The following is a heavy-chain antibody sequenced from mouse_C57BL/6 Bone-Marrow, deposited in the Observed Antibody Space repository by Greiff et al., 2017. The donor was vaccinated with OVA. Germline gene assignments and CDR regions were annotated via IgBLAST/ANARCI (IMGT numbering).Heavy chain of an antibody. D-gene: IGHD2-4*01. CDR3: TRSTMITTGYFDY. J-gene: IGHJ2*01. Sequence: QVQLKESGAELVRPGASVTLSCKASGYTFTDYEMHWVKQTPVHGLEWIGAIDPETGGTAYNQKFKGKAILTADKTSSTDYMGLRNLTSEDSAVYYCTRSTMITTGYFDYWGQGTTLTVSS. CDR1: GYTFTDYE. V-gene: IGHV1-15*01. CDR2: IDPETGGT.